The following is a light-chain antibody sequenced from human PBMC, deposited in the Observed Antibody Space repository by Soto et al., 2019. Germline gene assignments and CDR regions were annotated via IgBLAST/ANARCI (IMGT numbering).Light chain of an antibody. J-gene: IGKJ2*01. CDR2: GAS. Sequence: EIVMTQSPATLSVSPGERATLSCRASQSITSELAWYQQKPCQPPRLLVYGASTRATGVPARFTGSGSGSEFTLTINGLKSEDFAVYYCQQGHDWPLTFGQGTRLEI. V-gene: IGKV3-15*01. CDR1: QSITSE. CDR3: QQGHDWPLT.